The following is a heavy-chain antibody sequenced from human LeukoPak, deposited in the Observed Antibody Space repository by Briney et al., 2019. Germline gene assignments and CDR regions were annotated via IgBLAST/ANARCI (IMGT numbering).Heavy chain of an antibody. Sequence: SETLSLTCAVYGGSFSGYYWSWIRQPPGKGLEWIGEINHSGSTNYNPSLKSRVTISVDTSKNQFSLKLSSVTAADTAVYYCARYTAMVGHMDVWGKGTTVTVSS. CDR3: ARYTAMVGHMDV. CDR1: GGSFSGYY. CDR2: INHSGST. J-gene: IGHJ6*03. V-gene: IGHV4-34*01. D-gene: IGHD5-18*01.